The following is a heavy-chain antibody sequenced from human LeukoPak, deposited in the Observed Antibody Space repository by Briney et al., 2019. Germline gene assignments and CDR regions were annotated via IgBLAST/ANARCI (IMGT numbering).Heavy chain of an antibody. D-gene: IGHD2-2*02. CDR2: INPSGGST. CDR1: GYTFTSYY. Sequence: ASVKVSCKASGYTFTSYYMHLVRQAPGQGLEWMGIINPSGGSTSYAPKFQGRVTVTRDTSTSTVYMELRSLRSEDTAVYYCARVDCSSGRCYTLDFDYWGQGTLVTVSS. J-gene: IGHJ4*02. V-gene: IGHV1-46*03. CDR3: ARVDCSSGRCYTLDFDY.